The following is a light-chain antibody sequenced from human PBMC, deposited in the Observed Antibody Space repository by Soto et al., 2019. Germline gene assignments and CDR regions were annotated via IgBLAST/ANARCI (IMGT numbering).Light chain of an antibody. CDR1: QTFSSGF. Sequence: ESVLTQSPGTLSLSPGERATISCRASQTFSSGFLAWYQQKPGQAPRLLIYGASTRATDIPDRFSGSGSGTDFTLTITRLEPDDFAVYFCHQYGSSPETFGQGTKVDIK. J-gene: IGKJ1*01. CDR3: HQYGSSPET. CDR2: GAS. V-gene: IGKV3-20*01.